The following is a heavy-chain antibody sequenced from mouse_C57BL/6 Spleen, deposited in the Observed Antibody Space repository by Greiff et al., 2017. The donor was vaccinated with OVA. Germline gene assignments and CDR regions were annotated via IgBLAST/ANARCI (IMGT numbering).Heavy chain of an antibody. J-gene: IGHJ3*01. Sequence: EVKVVESGEGLVKPGGSLKLSCAASGFTFSSYAMSWVRQTPEKRLEWVAYISSGGDYIYYADTVKGRFTISRDNARNTLYLQMSSLKSEDTAMYYCTRGDSNYEGCRFAYWGQGTLVTVSA. CDR3: TRGDSNYEGCRFAY. V-gene: IGHV5-9-1*02. D-gene: IGHD2-5*01. CDR1: GFTFSSYA. CDR2: ISSGGDYI.